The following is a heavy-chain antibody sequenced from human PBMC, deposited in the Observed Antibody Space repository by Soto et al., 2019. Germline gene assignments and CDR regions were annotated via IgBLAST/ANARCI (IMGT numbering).Heavy chain of an antibody. V-gene: IGHV3-53*04. CDR1: GFTVSSNY. Sequence: EVQLVESGGGLVQPGGSLRLSCAASGFTVSSNYMSWVRQAPGKGLEWVSVIYSGGSTYYADSVKGRFTISRHNSKNTLYLQMSSLRAEDTAVYYCARGYCSSTSCYPLDYWGQGTLVTVSS. CDR2: IYSGGST. CDR3: ARGYCSSTSCYPLDY. J-gene: IGHJ4*02. D-gene: IGHD2-2*01.